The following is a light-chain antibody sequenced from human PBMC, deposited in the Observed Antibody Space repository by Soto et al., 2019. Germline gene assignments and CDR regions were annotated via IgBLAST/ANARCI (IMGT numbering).Light chain of an antibody. Sequence: QSVLTQPPSVSAAPGQKVTISCSGSSSNIGNNYVSWYQQLPGTAPKFLIFDNNKRHSGIPDRISGSKSGTSATLGITGLQTGDEADYYCGAWDSSLNKVVFGGGTKLTVL. V-gene: IGLV1-51*01. CDR3: GAWDSSLNKVV. CDR2: DNN. J-gene: IGLJ3*02. CDR1: SSNIGNNY.